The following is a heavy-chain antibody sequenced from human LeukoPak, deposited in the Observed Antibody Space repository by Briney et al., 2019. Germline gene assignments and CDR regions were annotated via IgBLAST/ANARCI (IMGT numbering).Heavy chain of an antibody. CDR1: GFTFGDYA. V-gene: IGHV3-49*03. D-gene: IGHD3-10*01. CDR2: IRSKAYGGTT. Sequence: GGSLRLSCTASGFTFGDYAMSWFRQAPGKGLEWVGFIRSKAYGGTTEYAASVKGRFTISRDDSKSIAYLQMNSLKTEDTAVYYCTGGRMVRGVIRAFDYWGQGTLVTVSS. CDR3: TGGRMVRGVIRAFDY. J-gene: IGHJ4*02.